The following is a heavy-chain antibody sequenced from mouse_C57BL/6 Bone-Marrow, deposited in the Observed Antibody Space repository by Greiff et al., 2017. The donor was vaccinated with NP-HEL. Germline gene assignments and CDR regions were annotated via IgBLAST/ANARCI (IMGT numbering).Heavy chain of an antibody. D-gene: IGHD1-1*01. Sequence: EVKVVESGGGLVQPKGSLKLSCAASGFSFNTYAMNWVRQAPGKGLEWVARIRSKSNNYATYYADSVKDRFTISRDDSESMLYLQMNNLKTEDTAMYYCVRQAITTVVSYYFDYWGQGTTLTVSS. CDR1: GFSFNTYA. V-gene: IGHV10-1*01. J-gene: IGHJ2*01. CDR2: IRSKSNNYAT. CDR3: VRQAITTVVSYYFDY.